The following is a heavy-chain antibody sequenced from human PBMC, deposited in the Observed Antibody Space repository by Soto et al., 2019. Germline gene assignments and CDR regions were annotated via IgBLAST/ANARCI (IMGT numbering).Heavy chain of an antibody. V-gene: IGHV3-9*01. CDR1: GFTFDDYA. CDR3: AKGYYYDSSAYPPGQ. D-gene: IGHD3-22*01. J-gene: IGHJ4*02. CDR2: ISWNSGSI. Sequence: EVQLVESGGGLVQPGRSLRLSCAASGFTFDDYAMHWVRQAPGKGLEWVSGISWNSGSIGYADSVKGRFTISRDNAKNSLDLQRNSSRAEETALYYCAKGYYYDSSAYPPGQWGQGTLVTVSS.